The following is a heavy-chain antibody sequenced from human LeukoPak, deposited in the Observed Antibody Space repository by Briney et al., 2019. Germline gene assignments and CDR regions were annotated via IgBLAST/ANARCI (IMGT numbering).Heavy chain of an antibody. CDR1: GFTFSNYW. Sequence: QPGGSLRLSCAASGFTFSNYWMSWVRQAPGEGLEWVANINQVGGEKYYVGSVKGRFTISRDNAKNSLYLQMNSLRAEDTAVYYCAKGGFYYYYYMDVWGKGTTVTASS. CDR2: INQVGGEK. CDR3: AKGGFYYYYYMDV. J-gene: IGHJ6*03. V-gene: IGHV3-7*01.